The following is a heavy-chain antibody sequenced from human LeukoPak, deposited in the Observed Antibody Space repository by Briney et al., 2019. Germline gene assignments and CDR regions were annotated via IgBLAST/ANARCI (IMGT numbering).Heavy chain of an antibody. CDR1: GFTFSIYG. CDR3: ARVGGH. D-gene: IGHD3-10*01. V-gene: IGHV3-23*01. J-gene: IGHJ4*02. Sequence: GGSLRLSCAASGFTFSIYGMGWVRQAPGKGLEWVSSISDNGGNTYYADSVRGRFTISRDNSKNTLYLQMNSLRVEDTAVYYCARVGGHWGQGTLVTVSS. CDR2: ISDNGGNT.